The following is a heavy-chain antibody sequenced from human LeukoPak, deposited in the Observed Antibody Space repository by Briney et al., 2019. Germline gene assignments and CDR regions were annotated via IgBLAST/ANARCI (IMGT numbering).Heavy chain of an antibody. CDR2: IYTSGST. CDR3: ARGSRGYSGCDRAFDI. Sequence: SETLSLTCTVSGGSISSYCWSWIRQPAGKGLEWIGRIYTSGSTNYNPSLKSRVTMSVDTSKNQFSLKLSSVTAADTAVYYCARGSRGYSGCDRAFDIWGQGTMVTVSS. J-gene: IGHJ3*02. D-gene: IGHD5-12*01. V-gene: IGHV4-4*07. CDR1: GGSISSYC.